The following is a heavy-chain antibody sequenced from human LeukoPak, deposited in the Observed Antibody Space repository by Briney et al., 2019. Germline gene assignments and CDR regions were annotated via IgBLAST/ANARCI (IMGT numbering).Heavy chain of an antibody. CDR1: GYTFTCYY. V-gene: IGHV1-2*02. J-gene: IGHJ6*03. CDR2: INPNSGGT. Sequence: ASVKVSCKASGYTFTCYYMHWVRQAPGQGLEWMGWINPNSGGTNYAQKFQGRVTMTRDTSISTAYMDLRSLRSDDTAVYYCARYSSSWDYYYYYYYMDVWGKGTTVTISS. D-gene: IGHD6-13*01. CDR3: ARYSSSWDYYYYYYYMDV.